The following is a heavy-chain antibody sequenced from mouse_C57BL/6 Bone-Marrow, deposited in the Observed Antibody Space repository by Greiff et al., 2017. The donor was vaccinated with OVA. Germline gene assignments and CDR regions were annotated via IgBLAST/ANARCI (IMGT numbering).Heavy chain of an antibody. D-gene: IGHD2-5*01. V-gene: IGHV5-4*01. Sequence: EVKVVESGGGLVKPGGSLKLSCAASGFTFSSYAMSWVRQTPETRLEWVATISPGGSYTYYPDNVKGRVTMSRDKAKNNLYLQMSQLKSEDTAMYYCARECSNPYYFDYWGQGTTLTVSS. CDR1: GFTFSSYA. CDR3: ARECSNPYYFDY. J-gene: IGHJ2*01. CDR2: ISPGGSYT.